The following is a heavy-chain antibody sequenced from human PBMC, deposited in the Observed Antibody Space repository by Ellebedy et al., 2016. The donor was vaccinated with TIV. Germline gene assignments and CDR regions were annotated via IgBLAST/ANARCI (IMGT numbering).Heavy chain of an antibody. V-gene: IGHV1-2*02. J-gene: IGHJ6*02. Sequence: AASVKVSCKASGYTFTGYYMHWVRQAPGQGLEWMGWINPNSGGTNYAQKFQGRVTMTRDTSISTAYMELSRLRSDDTAVYYCATYCSSTSCHLEYYYGMDVWGQGTTVTVSS. CDR3: ATYCSSTSCHLEYYYGMDV. CDR1: GYTFTGYY. CDR2: INPNSGGT. D-gene: IGHD2-2*01.